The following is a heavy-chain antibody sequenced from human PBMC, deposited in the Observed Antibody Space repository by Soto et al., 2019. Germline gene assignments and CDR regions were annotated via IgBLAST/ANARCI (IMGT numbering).Heavy chain of an antibody. Sequence: GGSLRLSCAVSGFTFSRCGITWVRQAPGTGTEWLSYISGNNTNSYYAGSVRGRFTISRDNGKGSLFLQMDSLRDEDTAVYYCARQVYTVVTPIDLWGQGTLVTVSS. V-gene: IGHV3-48*02. CDR3: ARQVYTVVTPIDL. D-gene: IGHD3-16*01. J-gene: IGHJ5*02. CDR1: GFTFSRCG. CDR2: ISGNNTNS.